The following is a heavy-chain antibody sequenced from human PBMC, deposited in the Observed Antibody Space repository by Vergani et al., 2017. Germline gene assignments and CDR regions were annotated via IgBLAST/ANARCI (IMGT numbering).Heavy chain of an antibody. Sequence: QVQLQQWGPGLVKPSQTLSLTCTVSGGSISSGSYYWSWIRQPAGKGLEWIGRIYTSGSTNYNPSLKSRVTISVDTSKNQFSLKLSSVTAADTAVYYCARDHDRGSYYGIWGQGTMVTVSS. J-gene: IGHJ3*02. D-gene: IGHD1-26*01. V-gene: IGHV4-61*02. CDR2: IYTSGST. CDR3: ARDHDRGSYYGI. CDR1: GGSISSGSYY.